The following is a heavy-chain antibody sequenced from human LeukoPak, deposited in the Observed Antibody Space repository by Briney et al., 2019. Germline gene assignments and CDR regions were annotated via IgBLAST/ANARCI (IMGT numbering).Heavy chain of an antibody. CDR1: GFTFSTYW. J-gene: IGHJ4*02. CDR3: ARTWRSGFFDS. Sequence: GGSLRLSCAASGFTFSTYWMHWVRQAPGKGLVWVSGLNSDGSITGYVDSVKGRFTISRDNAKNTLYLQMNTLRAEDTAVYYCARTWRSGFFDSWGQGTLVTVSS. V-gene: IGHV3-74*01. CDR2: LNSDGSIT. D-gene: IGHD7-27*01.